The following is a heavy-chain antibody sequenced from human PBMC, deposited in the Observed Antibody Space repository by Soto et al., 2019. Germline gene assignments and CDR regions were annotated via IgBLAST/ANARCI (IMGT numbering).Heavy chain of an antibody. CDR1: GFTFSSYA. CDR2: ISGSGGST. J-gene: IGHJ3*02. CDR3: AKSRYRYCSGGSCYFPAFDI. D-gene: IGHD2-15*01. V-gene: IGHV3-23*01. Sequence: EVQLLESGGGLVQPGGSLRLSCAASGFTFSSYAMSWVRQAPWKGLEWVSAISGSGGSTYYADSVKGRFTISRDNSKNTLYLQMNSLRAEDTAVYYCAKSRYRYCSGGSCYFPAFDIWGQGTMVTVSS.